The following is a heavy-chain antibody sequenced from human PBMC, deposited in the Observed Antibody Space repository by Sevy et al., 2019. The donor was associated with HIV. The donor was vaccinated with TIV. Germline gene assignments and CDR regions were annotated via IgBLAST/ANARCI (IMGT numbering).Heavy chain of an antibody. CDR3: ARDATEYTSSSGWFDP. Sequence: SETLSLTCTVSGGSISSGNYYWHWIRQPPGKGLEWIGYISYTGNTYYNPSLKSPVTISVDTSNNQFPLRLTSVTAADTAVYYCARDATEYTSSSGWFDPWGQGTLVTVSS. J-gene: IGHJ5*02. V-gene: IGHV4-30-4*01. CDR1: GGSISSGNYY. CDR2: ISYTGNT. D-gene: IGHD6-6*01.